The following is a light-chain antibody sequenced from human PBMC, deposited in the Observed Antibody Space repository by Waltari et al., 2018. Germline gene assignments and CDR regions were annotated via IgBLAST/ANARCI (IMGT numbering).Light chain of an antibody. CDR1: SSDVGSYPY. CDR3: CSYAGRYTSV. J-gene: IGLJ2*01. CDR2: DVD. Sequence: QSALTQPRSVSGSPGQSVPFSSTGTSSDVGSYPYVSWYQVHPAKVPKLILYDVDKRPSGVPDRFSGSKAGNTASLTISGLQTEDEADYYCCSYAGRYTSVFGGGTKVTVL. V-gene: IGLV2-11*01.